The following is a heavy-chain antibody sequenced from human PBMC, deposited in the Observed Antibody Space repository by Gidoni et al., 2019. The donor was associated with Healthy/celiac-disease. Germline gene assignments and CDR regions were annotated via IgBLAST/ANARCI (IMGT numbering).Heavy chain of an antibody. CDR2: INHSGST. D-gene: IGHD3-10*01. V-gene: IGHV4-34*01. CDR3: ARGRIRITMVRGVMRGALFDY. J-gene: IGHJ4*02. CDR1: GGSFSGYY. Sequence: QVQLQQWGAGLLKPSETLSLTCAVYGGSFSGYYWSWIRQPPGKGLEWIGEINHSGSTNYNPSLKSRVTISVDTSKNQFSLKLSSVTAADTAVYYCARGRIRITMVRGVMRGALFDYWGQGTLVTVSS.